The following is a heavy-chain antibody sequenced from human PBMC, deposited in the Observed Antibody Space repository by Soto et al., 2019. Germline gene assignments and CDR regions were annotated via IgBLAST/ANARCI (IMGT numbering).Heavy chain of an antibody. Sequence: QVQLQESGPGLVKPSGTLSLTCAVSGGSISSSNWWSWVRQPPGKGLEWIGELYHSGSTNYNPSLRSRVTISVDKSKNQLSLKLSSVTAADTAVYYCARDLEVPSGYYGMDVWGQGTTVTVSS. CDR1: GGSISSSNW. J-gene: IGHJ6*02. CDR3: ARDLEVPSGYYGMDV. V-gene: IGHV4-4*02. CDR2: LYHSGST. D-gene: IGHD1-26*01.